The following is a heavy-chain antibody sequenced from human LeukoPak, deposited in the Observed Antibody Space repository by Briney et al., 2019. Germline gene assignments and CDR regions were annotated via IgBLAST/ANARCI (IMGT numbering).Heavy chain of an antibody. CDR2: IYTSGST. Sequence: PSETLSLTCTVSGGSISSYYWSWIRQPAGKGLEWIGRIYTSGSTNYNPSLKSRVTMSVDTSKNQFSLKLSSVTAADTAVYYCAREESDTMVRGFFQHWGQGTLVTVSS. CDR3: AREESDTMVRGFFQH. J-gene: IGHJ1*01. CDR1: GGSISSYY. V-gene: IGHV4-4*07. D-gene: IGHD3-10*01.